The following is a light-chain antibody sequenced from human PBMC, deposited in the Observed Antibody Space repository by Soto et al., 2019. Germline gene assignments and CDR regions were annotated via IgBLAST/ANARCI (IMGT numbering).Light chain of an antibody. Sequence: EIVLTHSPGTLSLSPGERATLSCRASQSISSSYFAWYQQKPGQAPRLLIYDASNRATGIPARFSGSGSGTEFTLTISRLEPEDFAVYYCQQYDSSGATFGQGTRLDIK. CDR3: QQYDSSGAT. J-gene: IGKJ5*01. CDR2: DAS. V-gene: IGKV3-20*01. CDR1: QSISSSY.